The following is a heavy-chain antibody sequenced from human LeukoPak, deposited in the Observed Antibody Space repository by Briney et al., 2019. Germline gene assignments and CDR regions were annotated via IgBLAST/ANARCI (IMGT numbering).Heavy chain of an antibody. Sequence: GGSLRLSCAASGFTFSSYGMTWVRQAPGKGLEWVSAISGSGGNTYYADSVKGRFTFSRDNSKNTLSVQMDSLRAEDTAVYYCAKNYGDYVSEAFDIWGQGTMVTVSS. V-gene: IGHV3-23*01. CDR3: AKNYGDYVSEAFDI. CDR1: GFTFSSYG. J-gene: IGHJ3*02. D-gene: IGHD4-17*01. CDR2: ISGSGGNT.